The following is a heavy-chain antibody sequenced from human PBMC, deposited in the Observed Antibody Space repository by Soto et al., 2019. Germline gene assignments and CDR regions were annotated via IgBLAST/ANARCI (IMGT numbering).Heavy chain of an antibody. D-gene: IGHD6-13*01. CDR3: VRDGTQQQLPYYFDY. CDR2: IYSGGST. V-gene: IGHV3-66*01. CDR1: GFTVSSNY. Sequence: PGGSLRLSCAASGFTVSSNYMSWVRQAPGKGLEWVSVIYSGGSTYYADSVKGRFTISRDNSKNTLYLQMNSLRAEDTAVYYCVRDGTQQQLPYYFDYWGQGTLVTVSS. J-gene: IGHJ4*02.